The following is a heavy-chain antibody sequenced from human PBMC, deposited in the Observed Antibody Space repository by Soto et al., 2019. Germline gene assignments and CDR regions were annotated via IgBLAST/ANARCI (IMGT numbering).Heavy chain of an antibody. J-gene: IGHJ6*02. CDR2: INHSGST. Sequence: QVQLQQWGAGLLKPSETLSLTCAVYGGSLSGYYGNWIRQSPGKGLEWIGEINHSGSTNYNPSPKSRVTTSIDASKNQFTLKLSSVTAADTAVYYCARTRKLDVWGQGTTVIVSS. CDR3: ARTRKLDV. V-gene: IGHV4-34*01. CDR1: GGSLSGYY. D-gene: IGHD4-17*01.